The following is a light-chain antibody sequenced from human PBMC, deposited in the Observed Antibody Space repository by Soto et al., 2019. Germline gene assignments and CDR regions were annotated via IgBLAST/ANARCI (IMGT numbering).Light chain of an antibody. Sequence: QSALTQPASVSGSPGQSITISCTGTSSDVGGYNYVSWYQQHPGKAPKLMIYEVSNRPSGVSNRFSGSKSGNTASLTISGLQAEGVAAYYCSSYTSRSPVVFGGGTQLTVL. CDR3: SSYTSRSPVV. CDR1: SSDVGGYNY. V-gene: IGLV2-14*01. CDR2: EVS. J-gene: IGLJ2*01.